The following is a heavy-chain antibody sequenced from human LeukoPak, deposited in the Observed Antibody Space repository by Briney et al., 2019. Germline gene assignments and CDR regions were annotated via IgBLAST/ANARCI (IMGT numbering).Heavy chain of an antibody. CDR2: VKSKVDGGTT. CDR3: ITLSGFSSSLGAAFNI. Sequence: GGSLRLSCAASGFTFSHAWMSWVRQAPGKGLEWVGRVKSKVDGGTTDYAAPAKGRFTISRGDSKNTLYLQMNSLETEDTAVYYCITLSGFSSSLGAAFNIWGQGTMLTVSS. CDR1: GFTFSHAW. J-gene: IGHJ3*02. V-gene: IGHV3-15*01. D-gene: IGHD6-13*01.